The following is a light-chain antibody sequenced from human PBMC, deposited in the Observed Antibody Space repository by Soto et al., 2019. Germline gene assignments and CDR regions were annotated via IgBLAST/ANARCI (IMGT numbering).Light chain of an antibody. CDR2: AAS. J-gene: IGKJ4*01. CDR1: QSVSSY. Sequence: EIVLTQSPATLSLSPGERATLSCRASQSVSSYLAWYQQKPGQAPRLLIYAASSLQSGVPSRFSGSGSETEFTLTIRDLQPEDFATYYCQQLSRYPLTFGGGTKVDIK. CDR3: QQLSRYPLT. V-gene: IGKV3-11*01.